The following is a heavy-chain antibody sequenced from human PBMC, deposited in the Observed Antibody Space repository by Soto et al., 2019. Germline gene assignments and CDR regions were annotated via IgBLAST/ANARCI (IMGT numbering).Heavy chain of an antibody. CDR2: ISYDGSNK. V-gene: IGHV3-30-3*01. D-gene: IGHD2-15*01. CDR1: GFTFSFHA. Sequence: QVQLVESGGGVVQPGRSPRLSCAASGFTFSFHAMHWVRQAPGKGLEWVAVISYDGSNKFYADSVKGRFTISRDNSKNTLFLQMNSLRGEDTAVYYCARDLSACSGGTCFYYGMDVWGQGTTVTVSS. CDR3: ARDLSACSGGTCFYYGMDV. J-gene: IGHJ6*02.